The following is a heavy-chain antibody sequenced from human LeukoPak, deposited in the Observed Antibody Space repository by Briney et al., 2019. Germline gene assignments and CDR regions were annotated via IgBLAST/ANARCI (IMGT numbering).Heavy chain of an antibody. CDR1: GFTFSSYA. Sequence: SGGSLRLSCAASGFTFSSYAMSWVRQAPGKGLEWVSAISGSGGSTYYADSVKGRFTISRDNSKNTLYLQMNSLRAEDTAVYYCAKDKWLAPPLGNYFDYWGQGTLVTVSS. J-gene: IGHJ4*02. CDR2: ISGSGGST. D-gene: IGHD6-19*01. CDR3: AKDKWLAPPLGNYFDY. V-gene: IGHV3-23*01.